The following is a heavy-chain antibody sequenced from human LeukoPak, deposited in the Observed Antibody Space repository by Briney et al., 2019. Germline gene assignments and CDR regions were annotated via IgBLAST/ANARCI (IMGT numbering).Heavy chain of an antibody. V-gene: IGHV4-4*07. CDR1: GGSISSYY. D-gene: IGHD6-19*01. J-gene: IGHJ4*02. Sequence: PSETLSLTCTVSGGSISSYYWSWIRQPAGKGLEWIGRIYTSGSTNYNPSLKSRVTMSVDTSKNQFSLKLSSVTAADTAVYYCARGRYSSGWRTHNFDYGGQGTLVTVSS. CDR3: ARGRYSSGWRTHNFDY. CDR2: IYTSGST.